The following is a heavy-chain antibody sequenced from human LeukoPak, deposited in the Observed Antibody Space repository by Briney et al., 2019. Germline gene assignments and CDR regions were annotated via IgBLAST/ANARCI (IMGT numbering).Heavy chain of an antibody. CDR3: ARPPGIAAAWFYP. D-gene: IGHD6-13*01. Sequence: PSETLSLTCTVSGGSISSSRDYWAWLRQPPGKGLEWIANIYYSGSTYYSPSLKSRVTISVDTSKNQFSLKLSSVTAADTAVYYCARPPGIAAAWFYPWGQGTLVTVSS. CDR2: IYYSGST. CDR1: GGSISSSRDY. V-gene: IGHV4-39*01. J-gene: IGHJ5*02.